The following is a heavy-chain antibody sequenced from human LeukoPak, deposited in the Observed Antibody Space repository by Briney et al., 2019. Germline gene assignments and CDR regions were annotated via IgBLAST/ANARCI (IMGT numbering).Heavy chain of an antibody. CDR2: IWYDGSNK. D-gene: IGHD5-18*01. Sequence: GRSLRLSCAASGFTFSSYGMHWVRQAPGKGLEWVAVIWYDGSNKYYADSVKGRFTISRDNSKNTLYLQMNSLRAEDTAVYYCARVPPGIQLWLDYWGQGTLVTVSS. CDR1: GFTFSSYG. J-gene: IGHJ4*02. CDR3: ARVPPGIQLWLDY. V-gene: IGHV3-33*01.